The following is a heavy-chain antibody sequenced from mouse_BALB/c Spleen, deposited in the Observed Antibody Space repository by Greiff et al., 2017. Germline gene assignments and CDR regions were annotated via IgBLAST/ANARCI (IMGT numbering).Heavy chain of an antibody. CDR2: INPSNGRT. D-gene: IGHD1-1*01. CDR1: GYTFTSYW. V-gene: IGHV1S81*02. J-gene: IGHJ2*01. Sequence: QVQLQQPGAELVKPGASVKLSCKASGYTFTSYWMHWVKQRPGQGLEWIGEINPSNGRTNYNEKFKSKATLTVDKSSSTAYMQLSILTSEDSAVYYCARLLRGYWGQGTTLTVSS. CDR3: ARLLRGY.